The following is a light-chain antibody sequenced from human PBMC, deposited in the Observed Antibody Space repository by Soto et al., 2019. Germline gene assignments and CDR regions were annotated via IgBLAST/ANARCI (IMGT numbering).Light chain of an antibody. CDR2: GAS. CDR1: QSISNS. J-gene: IGKJ2*01. CDR3: QQYNNWPPRT. V-gene: IGKV3-15*01. Sequence: EIVMTQSPASLSVSPGETATLSFRASQSISNSLAWYQQKPVQAPSLLIYGASTRATGIPARFSGSGSGREFTLTISSLQAEDSALYYCQQYNNWPPRTFGQGTKLEIK.